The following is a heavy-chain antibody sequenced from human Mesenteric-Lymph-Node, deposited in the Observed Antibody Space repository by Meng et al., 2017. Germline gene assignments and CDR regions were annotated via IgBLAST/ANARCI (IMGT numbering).Heavy chain of an antibody. V-gene: IGHV3-74*01. CDR3: ARASSTRGWFDP. CDR2: VNREGTIT. J-gene: IGHJ5*02. D-gene: IGHD2-2*01. Sequence: GGSLRLSCAASGFAFTTYWMHWVRQAPGKGLVWVARVNREGTITNYADSVKGRFTISRDNAKNSLYLQMNSLRAEDTALYHCARASSTRGWFDPWGQGTLVTVSS. CDR1: GFAFTTYW.